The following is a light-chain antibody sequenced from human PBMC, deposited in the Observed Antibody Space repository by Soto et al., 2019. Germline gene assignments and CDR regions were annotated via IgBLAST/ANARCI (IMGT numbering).Light chain of an antibody. CDR1: QSISNH. Sequence: IQIAQAPFSLSASLEDRVLITCRASQSISNHLNWYQQKPGKAPKLLIFAASSLQSGVPSRFSGSRSGPDFTLTISSLQSEDFAVYYCQQRSNWITFGQGTRLEIK. CDR2: AAS. V-gene: IGKV1-39*01. J-gene: IGKJ5*01. CDR3: QQRSNWIT.